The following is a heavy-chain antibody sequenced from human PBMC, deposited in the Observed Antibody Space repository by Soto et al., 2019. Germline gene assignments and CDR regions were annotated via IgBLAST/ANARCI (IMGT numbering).Heavy chain of an antibody. Sequence: SVKVSCKTSGYTFTAYDLHWVRQAPGQGLEWMGWINPNSGDTNYAQKFQGGVTMTRDTSINTAYMDLTRLTSDDTAVFYCARSSGRFSDFDHWGQGTLVTVSS. CDR3: ARSSGRFSDFDH. D-gene: IGHD1-26*01. V-gene: IGHV1-2*02. J-gene: IGHJ4*02. CDR2: INPNSGDT. CDR1: GYTFTAYD.